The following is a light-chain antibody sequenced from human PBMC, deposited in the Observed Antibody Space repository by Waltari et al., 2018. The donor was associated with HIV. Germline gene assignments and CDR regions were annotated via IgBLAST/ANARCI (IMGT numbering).Light chain of an antibody. CDR2: EGI. CDR1: SSDVGSYNL. CDR3: CSYAGSSNWV. V-gene: IGLV2-23*01. J-gene: IGLJ3*02. Sequence: QSALTPPASVSGSPGQSITISCTGSSSDVGSYNLVSWYQQHPGKAPKLMIYEGINRPSGISNRFSGSKSGNTASLTISGLQAEDEADYYCCSYAGSSNWVFGGGTKLTVL.